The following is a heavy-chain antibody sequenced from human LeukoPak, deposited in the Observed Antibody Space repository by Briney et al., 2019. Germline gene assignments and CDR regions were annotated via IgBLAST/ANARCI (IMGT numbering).Heavy chain of an antibody. CDR2: IYYSGST. CDR1: GGSISSSSYY. CDR3: ARGDTGQNFDY. V-gene: IGHV4-39*07. D-gene: IGHD2-8*02. Sequence: SETLSLTCTVSGGSISSSSYYWGWIRQPPGKGLEWIGSIYYSGSTYYNPSLKSRVTISVDTSKNQFSLKLSSVTAADTAVYYCARGDTGQNFDYWGQGTLVTVSS. J-gene: IGHJ4*02.